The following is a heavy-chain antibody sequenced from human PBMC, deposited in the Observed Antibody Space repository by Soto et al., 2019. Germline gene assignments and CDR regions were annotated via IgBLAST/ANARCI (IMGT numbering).Heavy chain of an antibody. CDR1: GGTFISHA. V-gene: IGHV1-69*01. J-gene: IGHJ4*02. CDR2: IIPIFGTA. Sequence: QVQLVQSGAEVKKPGSSVKVSCKTSGGTFISHAISWVRQAPGQGLEWMGGIIPIFGTAKYAQRFQGRVTITADESTSTASMELSSLRSEDTAVYYCARDAVRGEGCWGQGTLVSVSS. D-gene: IGHD3-10*01. CDR3: ARDAVRGEGC.